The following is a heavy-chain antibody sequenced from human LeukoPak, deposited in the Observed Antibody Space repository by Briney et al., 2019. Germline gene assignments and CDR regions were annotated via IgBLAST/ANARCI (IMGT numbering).Heavy chain of an antibody. CDR3: AHRPKEYSSSWYYFDY. Sequence: SGPTLVNPTQTLTLTCTFSGFSLSTSGVGVGWIRQPPGKALEWLALIYWDDDKRYSPSLKSRLTITKDTSKNQVVLTVTNMDPVDTATYYCAHRPKEYSSSWYYFDYWGQGTLVTVSS. CDR2: IYWDDDK. CDR1: GFSLSTSGVG. D-gene: IGHD6-13*01. V-gene: IGHV2-5*02. J-gene: IGHJ4*02.